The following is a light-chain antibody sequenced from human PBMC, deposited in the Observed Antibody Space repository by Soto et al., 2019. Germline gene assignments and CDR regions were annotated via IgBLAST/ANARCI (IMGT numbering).Light chain of an antibody. V-gene: IGKV3-15*01. CDR1: QSVNAN. CDR2: RAS. CDR3: QQYNTWLWT. Sequence: EVVMTQSPATLSVSPGERATLSCRASQSVNANLAWYQQKLGQAPRLLIHRASNRATGIPARFSGSGFGTELILTISSLQSADFAVYYCQQYNTWLWTFGQGTKVEI. J-gene: IGKJ1*01.